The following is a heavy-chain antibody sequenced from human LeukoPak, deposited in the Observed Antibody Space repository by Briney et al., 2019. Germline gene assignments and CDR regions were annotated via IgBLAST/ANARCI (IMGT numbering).Heavy chain of an antibody. J-gene: IGHJ4*02. V-gene: IGHV4-4*02. CDR3: STYFSGDYATHYFDF. D-gene: IGHD4-17*01. CDR1: GASITSSHW. CDR2: IHDSGTT. Sequence: PSETLSLTCAVSGASITSSHWWCWARQPPGKGREWIGEIHDSGTTNYKPSLKSRVTMSLDKSNNQISLKLTSVTAADTDVYSCSTYFSGDYATHYFDFWGQGTLVTVSS.